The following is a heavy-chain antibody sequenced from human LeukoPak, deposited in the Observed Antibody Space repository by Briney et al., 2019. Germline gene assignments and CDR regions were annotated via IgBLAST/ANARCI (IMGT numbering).Heavy chain of an antibody. CDR3: ARVGLRYYYYGMDV. CDR1: GYTFTSYA. D-gene: IGHD3-16*01. J-gene: IGHJ6*04. Sequence: ASVKVSCKASGYTFTSYAMHWVRQAPGQRLEWMGWINAGNGNAKYSQKFKGRVTITRDTSASTAYMELSSLRSEDTAVYYCARVGLRYYYYGMDVWGKGTTVTVSS. V-gene: IGHV1-3*01. CDR2: INAGNGNA.